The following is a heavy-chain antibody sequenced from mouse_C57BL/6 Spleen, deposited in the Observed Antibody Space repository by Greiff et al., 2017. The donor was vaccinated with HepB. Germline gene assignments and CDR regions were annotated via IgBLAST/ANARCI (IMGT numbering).Heavy chain of an antibody. D-gene: IGHD1-1*01. Sequence: EVQLQESGTVLARPGASVKMSCKTSGYTFTSYWMHWVKQRPGQGLEWIGAIYPGNSDTSYNQKFKGKAKLTAVTSASTAYLELSSLTNEDSAVYYCTSSTTVEEAWFAYWGQGTLVTVSA. V-gene: IGHV1-5*01. CDR2: IYPGNSDT. CDR1: GYTFTSYW. CDR3: TSSTTVEEAWFAY. J-gene: IGHJ3*01.